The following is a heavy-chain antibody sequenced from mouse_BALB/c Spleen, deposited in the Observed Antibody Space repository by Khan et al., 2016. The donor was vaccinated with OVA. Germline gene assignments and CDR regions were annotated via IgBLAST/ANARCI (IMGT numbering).Heavy chain of an antibody. CDR1: GFSFSSYS. J-gene: IGHJ3*01. V-gene: IGHV5-6*01. CDR3: ASHLTGSFAY. Sequence: EVMLVESGGDLVKPGGSLKLSCAASGFSFSSYSMSWVRQTPDKRLEWVATISSGGDYTYYPDIVKGRFTISRDNAKNTLYLQMSSLKSEDTAMYYCASHLTGSFAYWGQETLVTVSA. D-gene: IGHD4-1*01. CDR2: ISSGGDYT.